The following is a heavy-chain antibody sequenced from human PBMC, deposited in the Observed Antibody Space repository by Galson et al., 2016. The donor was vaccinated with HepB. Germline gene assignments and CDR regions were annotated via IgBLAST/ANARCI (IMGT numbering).Heavy chain of an antibody. CDR3: ARDLTPDFDLLTDHFRGWYFDL. V-gene: IGHV3-7*01. Sequence: SLRLSCAASGFTFSRYWMSWVRQAPGKGLEWVANINQTGSDNYYVDSVQGRFPISRDSAKNSLYLQMNSLRAEDTAMYYCARDLTPDFDLLTDHFRGWYFDLWGRGTLVTVSS. CDR2: INQTGSDN. J-gene: IGHJ2*01. D-gene: IGHD3-9*01. CDR1: GFTFSRYW.